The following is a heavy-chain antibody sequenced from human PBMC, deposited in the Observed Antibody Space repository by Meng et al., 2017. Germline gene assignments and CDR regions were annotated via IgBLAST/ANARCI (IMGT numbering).Heavy chain of an antibody. V-gene: IGHV3-43D*03. Sequence: GGSLRLSCAASGFTFDDYAMHWVRQAPGNGLEWVSLISWDGGSTYYADSVKGRFTISRDNSKNSLYLQMNSLRAEDTALYYCATNIGIVGATSYYYYGMDVWGQGTTVTVSS. CDR3: ATNIGIVGATSYYYYGMDV. J-gene: IGHJ6*02. D-gene: IGHD1-26*01. CDR2: ISWDGGST. CDR1: GFTFDDYA.